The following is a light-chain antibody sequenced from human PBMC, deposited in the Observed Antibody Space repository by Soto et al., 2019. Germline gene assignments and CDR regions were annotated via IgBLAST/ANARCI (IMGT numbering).Light chain of an antibody. V-gene: IGKV3-20*01. CDR1: QSLTNPY. J-gene: IGKJ1*01. CDR2: DIS. Sequence: EIVMTQSPATLSGSPGERATLSCRARQSLTNPYIAWYQQKPGQAPRLLIYDISSRATGIPDRFSGSGSGTDFTLTISRLEPEDFAVYYCQQCGSSPWTFGQGTKVDIK. CDR3: QQCGSSPWT.